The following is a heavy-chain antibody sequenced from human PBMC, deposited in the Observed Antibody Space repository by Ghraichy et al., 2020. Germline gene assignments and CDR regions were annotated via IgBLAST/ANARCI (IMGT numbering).Heavy chain of an antibody. CDR1: GGSISGSSHY. CDR2: VYSIGST. CDR3: ARHIVLGATDDY. D-gene: IGHD1-26*01. J-gene: IGHJ4*02. V-gene: IGHV4-39*01. Sequence: SETLSLTCTVSGGSISGSSHYWGWIRQPPGKGVEWIGCVYSIGSTYYNPSLKSRVTISLDTSENQFSLRLTSVTAADTAVYFCARHIVLGATDDYRGQGTLVTVSS.